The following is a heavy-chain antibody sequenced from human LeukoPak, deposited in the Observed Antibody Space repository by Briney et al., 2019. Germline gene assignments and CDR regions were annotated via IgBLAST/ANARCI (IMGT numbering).Heavy chain of an antibody. V-gene: IGHV1-69*05. CDR2: IIPIFGTA. J-gene: IGHJ2*01. D-gene: IGHD2-15*01. CDR3: ARARIVVVVAATQGYFDL. CDR1: GGTFSSYA. Sequence: SVKVSCKASGGTFSSYAISWVRQAPGQGLEWMGGIIPIFGTANYAQKFQGRVMITTDESTSTAYMELSSLRSEDTAVYYCARARIVVVVAATQGYFDLWGRGTLVTVSS.